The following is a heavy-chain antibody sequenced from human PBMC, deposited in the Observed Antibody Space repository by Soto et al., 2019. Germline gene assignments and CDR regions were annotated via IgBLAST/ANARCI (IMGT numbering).Heavy chain of an antibody. D-gene: IGHD2-21*02. CDR1: GGSISSYY. Sequence: SETLSLTCTVSGGSISSYYWSWIRQPPGKGLEWIGYIYYSGSTNYNPSLKSRVTISVDTSKNQFSLKLSSVTAADTAVYYCARQSLAYCGGDCYDAFDIWGQGTMVTVSS. V-gene: IGHV4-59*08. CDR3: ARQSLAYCGGDCYDAFDI. CDR2: IYYSGST. J-gene: IGHJ3*02.